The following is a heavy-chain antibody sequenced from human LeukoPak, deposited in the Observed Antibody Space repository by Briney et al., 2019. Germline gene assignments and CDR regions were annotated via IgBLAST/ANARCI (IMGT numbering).Heavy chain of an antibody. CDR1: GGPISSVSYY. J-gene: IGHJ5*02. D-gene: IGHD4-11*01. V-gene: IGHV4-39*07. Sequence: SETLSLTCTVSGGPISSVSYYWGWIRQPPGKGLEWIGSIYYRGSTYYNPSLKSRVTLSVDTSKNQFSLKLSSVTAADTAVYYCARDDYSNSRTFDPWGQGTLVTVSS. CDR2: IYYRGST. CDR3: ARDDYSNSRTFDP.